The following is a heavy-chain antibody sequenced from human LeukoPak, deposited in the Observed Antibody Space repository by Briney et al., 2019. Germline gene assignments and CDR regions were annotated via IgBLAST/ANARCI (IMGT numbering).Heavy chain of an antibody. Sequence: ASVKVSCKASGGTFSSYAISWVRQAPGQGLEWMGGIIPIFGAANYAQKFQGRVTITTDESTSTAYMELSSLRSEDTAVYYCARKRGDYFDYWGQGTLVTVSS. CDR1: GGTFSSYA. J-gene: IGHJ4*02. CDR3: ARKRGDYFDY. D-gene: IGHD3-16*01. V-gene: IGHV1-69*05. CDR2: IIPIFGAA.